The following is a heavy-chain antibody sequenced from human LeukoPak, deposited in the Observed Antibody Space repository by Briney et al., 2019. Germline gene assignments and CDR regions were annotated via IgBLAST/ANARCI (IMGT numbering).Heavy chain of an antibody. V-gene: IGHV1-46*01. CDR3: ARARRGGSYFAY. Sequence: ASVKVSCKAFGYTFTSNYMDWVRQAPGQGPEWMGVISPTGGSTTYAQKFQDRLTLTRDMSTSTDYLELSSLRSEDTAVYYCARARRGGSYFAYWGQGTLVTVFS. J-gene: IGHJ4*02. CDR2: ISPTGGST. CDR1: GYTFTSNY. D-gene: IGHD1-26*01.